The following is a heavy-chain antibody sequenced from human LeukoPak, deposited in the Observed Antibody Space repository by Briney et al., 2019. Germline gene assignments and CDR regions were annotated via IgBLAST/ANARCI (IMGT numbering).Heavy chain of an antibody. CDR3: ARGVLRDSGGYFFDY. V-gene: IGHV4-31*03. Sequence: SETLSLTCTVSGGSVSSGGYYWRWIRQHPGKGLEWIGYIYYSGSTYYNPSLKSRVTISVDTSENQFSLNLSSVTAADTAVYFCARGVLRDSGGYFFDYWGLGTLVTVSS. D-gene: IGHD3-22*01. CDR1: GGSVSSGGYY. CDR2: IYYSGST. J-gene: IGHJ4*02.